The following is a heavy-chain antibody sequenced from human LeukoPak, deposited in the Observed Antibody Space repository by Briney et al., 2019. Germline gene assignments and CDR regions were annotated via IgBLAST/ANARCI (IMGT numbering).Heavy chain of an antibody. CDR1: GYTFTSYY. D-gene: IGHD3-10*01. J-gene: IGHJ4*02. Sequence: PGASVKVSCKASGYTFTSYYMHWVRQAPGQGLEWMGIINPSGGSTSYAQKFQGRVTITADESTSTAYMELSSLRSEDTAVYYCARLSFPGFIAYGSGSPPQSADYWGQGTLVTVSS. V-gene: IGHV1-46*01. CDR2: INPSGGST. CDR3: ARLSFPGFIAYGSGSPPQSADY.